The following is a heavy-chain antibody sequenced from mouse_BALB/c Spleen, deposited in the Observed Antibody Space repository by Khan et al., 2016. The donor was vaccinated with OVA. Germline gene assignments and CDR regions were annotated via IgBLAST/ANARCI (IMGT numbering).Heavy chain of an antibody. Sequence: EVELVESGPSLVKPSQTLSLTCSVTGDSITSGYWNWIRQFPGNKLEYMGYIIYTGYTYYNPSLQSRISITRHTSKNQYYLQLNSVTDEDTATYYGARSTYRYAFVYWGQGTLVTVSA. CDR3: ARSTYRYAFVY. CDR1: GDSITSGY. J-gene: IGHJ3*01. D-gene: IGHD2-14*01. V-gene: IGHV3-8*02. CDR2: IIYTGYT.